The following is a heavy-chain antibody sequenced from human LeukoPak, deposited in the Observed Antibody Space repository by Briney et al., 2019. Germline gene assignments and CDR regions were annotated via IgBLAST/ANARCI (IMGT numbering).Heavy chain of an antibody. V-gene: IGHV3-23*01. Sequence: PGGSLRLSCAASGFTFSSYAMSWVRQAPGKGLEWVSAISGSGGSTYYADSVKGRFTISRDNSKNTLYLQMNSLRAEDTAVYYCAKIKTDIVVVPAADFDHWGQGTLVTVSS. CDR3: AKIKTDIVVVPAADFDH. CDR1: GFTFSSYA. J-gene: IGHJ4*02. D-gene: IGHD2-2*01. CDR2: ISGSGGST.